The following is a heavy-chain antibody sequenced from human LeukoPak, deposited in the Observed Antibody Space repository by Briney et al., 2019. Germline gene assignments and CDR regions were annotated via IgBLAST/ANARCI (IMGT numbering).Heavy chain of an antibody. J-gene: IGHJ4*02. CDR2: ISWNSGSI. D-gene: IGHD1-26*01. CDR3: AKGYSKAD. CDR1: GFTFDDYA. Sequence: GGSLRLSCAASGFTFDDYAMHWVRQAPGKGLEWVSGISWNSGSIGYADSVKGRFTISRDNAENSLYLQMNSLRAEDTALYYCAKGYSKADWGQGTLVTVSS. V-gene: IGHV3-9*01.